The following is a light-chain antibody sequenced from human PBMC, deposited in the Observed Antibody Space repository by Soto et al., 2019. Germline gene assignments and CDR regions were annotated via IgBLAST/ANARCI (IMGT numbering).Light chain of an antibody. Sequence: QSALTQPASVSGSPGQSITISCTGTSSDVGSYNLVSWYQQHPGKAPKLMIYEGSKRPPGVSNRFSGSKSGNTASLTISGLQVEHEADYYCCSHAGLDVFGTGTKVTVL. V-gene: IGLV2-23*01. CDR1: SSDVGSYNL. CDR3: CSHAGLDV. CDR2: EGS. J-gene: IGLJ1*01.